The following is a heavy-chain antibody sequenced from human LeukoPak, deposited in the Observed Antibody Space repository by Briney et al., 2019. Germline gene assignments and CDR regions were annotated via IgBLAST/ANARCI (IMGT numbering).Heavy chain of an antibody. J-gene: IGHJ6*03. CDR2: INHSGST. Sequence: SETLSLTCAVYGGSFSGYYWSWIRQPPGKGLEWIGEINHSGSTNYNPSLKSRVTISVDTSKNQFSLKLSSVTAADTAVYYCARHIRYYYMDVWGKGTTVTISS. CDR3: ARHIRYYYMDV. D-gene: IGHD1-14*01. V-gene: IGHV4-34*01. CDR1: GGSFSGYY.